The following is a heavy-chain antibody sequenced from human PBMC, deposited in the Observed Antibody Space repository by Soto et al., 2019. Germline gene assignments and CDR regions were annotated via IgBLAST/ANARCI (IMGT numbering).Heavy chain of an antibody. CDR1: GYTFTSYA. Sequence: QVQLVQSGAEVKKPGASVKVSCKASGYTFTSYAMHWVRQAPGQRLEWMGWINAGNGNTKYSQKFQGRVTITRDTSASTAYMELSSLRSEDTAVYYCARDPLGGAWFDPWGQGTLVTVSS. CDR3: ARDPLGGAWFDP. CDR2: INAGNGNT. J-gene: IGHJ5*02. D-gene: IGHD1-26*01. V-gene: IGHV1-3*01.